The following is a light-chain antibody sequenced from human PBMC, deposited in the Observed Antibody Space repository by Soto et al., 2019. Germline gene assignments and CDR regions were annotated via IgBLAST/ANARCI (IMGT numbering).Light chain of an antibody. V-gene: IGKV1-5*01. J-gene: IGKJ1*01. CDR2: DAS. CDR1: RSISDW. CDR3: LQYSSHSWT. Sequence: DIQMTQSPSTLSPSVGDTVTITCRASRSISDWLAWYQQKPGKAPKLLIFDASSLKRGVPSRFSGSGSGTEFTLTISRLQPDDVATYYCLQYSSHSWTFGQGTKVDIK.